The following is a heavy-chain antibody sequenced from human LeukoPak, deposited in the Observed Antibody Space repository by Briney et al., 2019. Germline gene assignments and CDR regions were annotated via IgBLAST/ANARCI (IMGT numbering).Heavy chain of an antibody. V-gene: IGHV3-64*01. CDR2: ISSNGGNT. Sequence: GGSLRLSCAASRFTFSNYAMHWVRQAPGKGLEHVSAISSNGGNTHYANSVKGRFTISRDNSKNTLYLQMGSLRAEDTAVYYCARGNRGYGVLDYWGQGTLVTVSS. D-gene: IGHD4-17*01. CDR3: ARGNRGYGVLDY. CDR1: RFTFSNYA. J-gene: IGHJ4*02.